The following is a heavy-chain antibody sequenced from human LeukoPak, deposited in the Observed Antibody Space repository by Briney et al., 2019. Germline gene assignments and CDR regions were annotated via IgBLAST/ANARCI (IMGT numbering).Heavy chain of an antibody. Sequence: TGGSLRLSCAASGFTLSPYAVNWVRQAPGKGREWIAFISDSGHTKYNADSVKGRFTISRDNAKNSVFLQMNSLRDEDTAVYYCARKEFEGSWFDPWGQGTLVTVTS. V-gene: IGHV3-48*02. CDR3: ARKEFEGSWFDP. D-gene: IGHD2-15*01. J-gene: IGHJ5*02. CDR1: GFTLSPYA. CDR2: ISDSGHTK.